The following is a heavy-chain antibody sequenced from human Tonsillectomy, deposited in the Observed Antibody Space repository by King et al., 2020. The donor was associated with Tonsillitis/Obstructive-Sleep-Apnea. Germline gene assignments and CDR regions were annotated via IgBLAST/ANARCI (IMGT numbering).Heavy chain of an antibody. CDR2: ISWNGGTI. V-gene: IGHV3-9*01. CDR3: AKVEREYCSTTRCQFDY. J-gene: IGHJ4*02. D-gene: IGHD2-2*01. CDR1: GFTFDDYA. Sequence: VQLVESGGGLVQPGRSLRLSCAASGFTFDDYAMHWVRQPPGKGLEWVSGISWNGGTIIYADSVKGRFTISRDNAKNSLYLQMNSLGPEDTAFYYCAKVEREYCSTTRCQFDYWGQGTLVTVSS.